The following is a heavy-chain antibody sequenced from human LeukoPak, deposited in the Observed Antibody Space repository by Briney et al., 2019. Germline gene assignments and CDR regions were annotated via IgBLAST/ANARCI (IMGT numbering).Heavy chain of an antibody. D-gene: IGHD4-11*01. Sequence: SQTLSLTCAVSGGSISSGGYSWSWIRQPPGKGLEWIGYIYHSGSTYYNPSLKSRVTISVDRSKNQFSLKLSSVTAADTAVYYCARVMVVGYSNSNNWFDPWGQGTLVTVSS. V-gene: IGHV4-30-2*01. CDR1: GGSISSGGYS. CDR2: IYHSGST. J-gene: IGHJ5*02. CDR3: ARVMVVGYSNSNNWFDP.